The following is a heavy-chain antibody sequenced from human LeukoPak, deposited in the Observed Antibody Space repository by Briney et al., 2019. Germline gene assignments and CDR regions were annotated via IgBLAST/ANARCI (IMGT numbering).Heavy chain of an antibody. D-gene: IGHD3-10*01. CDR3: ARGGSGSYYDYYFDY. V-gene: IGHV4-38-2*01. Sequence: SETLSLTCAVSGYSLSSGYYWGWIRQPPGKGLEWIGSIYHSGSTYYNPSLKSRVTISVDTSRNQFSLKLSSVTAADTAVYYCARGGSGSYYDYYFDYWGQGTLVTVSS. CDR1: GYSLSSGYY. J-gene: IGHJ4*02. CDR2: IYHSGST.